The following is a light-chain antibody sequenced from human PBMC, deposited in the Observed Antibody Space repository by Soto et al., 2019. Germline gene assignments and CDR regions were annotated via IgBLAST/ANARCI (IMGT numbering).Light chain of an antibody. CDR3: SSYTSCSTLLYV. V-gene: IGLV2-14*01. Sequence: QSVLTQPASVSGSPGQSITISCAGTGSDVGAYNLVSWYQQPPGTAPKLMIYDVSNRPSGVSNRFSGSKSGNTASLTISGLQAEDEADYYCSSYTSCSTLLYVFGTGTKVTVL. J-gene: IGLJ1*01. CDR1: GSDVGAYNL. CDR2: DVS.